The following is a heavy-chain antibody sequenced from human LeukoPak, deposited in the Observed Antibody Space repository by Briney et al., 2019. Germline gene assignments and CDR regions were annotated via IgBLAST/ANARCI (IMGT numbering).Heavy chain of an antibody. J-gene: IGHJ5*02. CDR3: ARDHYGDYEGWFDP. D-gene: IGHD4-17*01. CDR1: GFTFSSYS. Sequence: KPGGSLRLSCAASGFTFSSYSMNWVRQAPGKGLEWVSSISSSSSYIYYADSVKGRFTISRDNAKNSLYLQMNSLRAEDTAVYYCARDHYGDYEGWFDPWGQGTLVTVSS. V-gene: IGHV3-21*01. CDR2: ISSSSSYI.